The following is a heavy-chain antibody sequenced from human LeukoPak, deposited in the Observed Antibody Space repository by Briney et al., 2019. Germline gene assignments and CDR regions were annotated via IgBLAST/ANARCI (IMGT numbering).Heavy chain of an antibody. V-gene: IGHV3-30*03. CDR3: ATTTLTLSSSWYGAFDI. CDR2: ISYDGSNK. D-gene: IGHD6-13*01. J-gene: IGHJ3*02. CDR1: GFTFSSYG. Sequence: GGSLRLSCAASGFTFSSYGMHWVRQAPGKGLEWVAVISYDGSNKYYADSVKGRFTISRDNAKNSLYLQMNSLRAEDTAVYYCATTTLTLSSSWYGAFDIWGQGTMVTVSS.